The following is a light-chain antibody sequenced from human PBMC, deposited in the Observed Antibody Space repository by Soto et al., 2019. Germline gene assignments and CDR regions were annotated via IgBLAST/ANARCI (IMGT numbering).Light chain of an antibody. Sequence: DIQMTQSPSSLSASVGDRVTITCRASQSISSYLNWYQQKPGKAPKLLIYAASSLQFGVPSRFSGSGSGTEFTLTISNLQPEDFATYYCQQTSSTPTFGGGTKVDIK. J-gene: IGKJ4*01. V-gene: IGKV1-39*01. CDR1: QSISSY. CDR3: QQTSSTPT. CDR2: AAS.